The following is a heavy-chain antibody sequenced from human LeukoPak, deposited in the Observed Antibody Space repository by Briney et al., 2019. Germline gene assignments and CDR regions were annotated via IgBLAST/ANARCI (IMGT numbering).Heavy chain of an antibody. D-gene: IGHD2-21*01. CDR2: INTDGSSA. V-gene: IGHV3-74*01. Sequence: GGSLRLSCAASGFTFTTYWMHWVRQAPGKGLVWVSRINTDGSSASYADSVKGRFTISRDTAKNTLYLQMNSLRAEDTAVYYCARGDYAFDIWGQGTMVTVSS. J-gene: IGHJ3*02. CDR1: GFTFTTYW. CDR3: ARGDYAFDI.